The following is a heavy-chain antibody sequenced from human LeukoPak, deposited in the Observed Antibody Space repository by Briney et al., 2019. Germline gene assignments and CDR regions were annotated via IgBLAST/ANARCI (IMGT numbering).Heavy chain of an antibody. CDR3: ARFYYYDSSGYYYVRAFDI. CDR1: GGSFSGYY. J-gene: IGHJ3*02. Sequence: PSETLSLTCAVYGGSFSGYYWGWIRQPPGKGLEWIGSIYYSGSTYYNPSLKSRVTISVDTSKNQFSLKLSSVTAADTAVYYCARFYYYDSSGYYYVRAFDIWGQGTMVTVSS. V-gene: IGHV4-34*01. CDR2: IYYSGST. D-gene: IGHD3-22*01.